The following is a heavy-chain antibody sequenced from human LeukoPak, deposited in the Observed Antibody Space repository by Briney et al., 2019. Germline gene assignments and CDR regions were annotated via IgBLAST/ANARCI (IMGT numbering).Heavy chain of an antibody. Sequence: PGGSLRLSCAASGFTFSNYAMHWVRQAPGKGLEWVAVISYDGSNKYYADSVRGRFTISRDNSKNTLYLQMNSLRADDTAVYYCAKDGTCSNASCYRFDPWGQGTLVTVSS. D-gene: IGHD2-2*01. CDR2: ISYDGSNK. CDR3: AKDGTCSNASCYRFDP. CDR1: GFTFSNYA. J-gene: IGHJ5*02. V-gene: IGHV3-30*04.